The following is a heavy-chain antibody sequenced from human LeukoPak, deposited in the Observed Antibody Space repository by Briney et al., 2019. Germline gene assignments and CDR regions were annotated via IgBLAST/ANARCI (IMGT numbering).Heavy chain of an antibody. CDR3: ARDLSGSSWFDY. CDR2: INPNSSGT. V-gene: IGHV1-2*02. Sequence: ASVKVSGKASGYTFTGYYMHWVRQAPGQGLEWMGWINPNSSGTNYAQKFQGRVTMTRDTSISTAYMELSRLRSDDTAVYYCARDLSGSSWFDYWGQGTLVTVSS. D-gene: IGHD6-13*01. J-gene: IGHJ4*02. CDR1: GYTFTGYY.